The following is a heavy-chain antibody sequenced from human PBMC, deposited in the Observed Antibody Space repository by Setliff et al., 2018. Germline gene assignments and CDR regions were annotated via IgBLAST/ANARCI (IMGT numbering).Heavy chain of an antibody. J-gene: IGHJ4*02. D-gene: IGHD3-22*01. V-gene: IGHV3-7*01. Sequence: GGSLRLSCAASGFTFSSYSMNWVRQAPGKGLEWVANIKQDGSEKYYVDSVKGRFTISRDNAKNSVFLQMNSLRAEDTAVYFCATHYYDSTGYGQSFDYWGQGTLVTVSS. CDR3: ATHYYDSTGYGQSFDY. CDR1: GFTFSSYS. CDR2: IKQDGSEK.